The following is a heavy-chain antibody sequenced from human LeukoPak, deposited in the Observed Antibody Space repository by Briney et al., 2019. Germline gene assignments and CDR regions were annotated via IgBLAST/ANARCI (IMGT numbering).Heavy chain of an antibody. J-gene: IGHJ3*02. CDR3: ARDLSDYYGSGSYRPIDAFDI. D-gene: IGHD3-10*01. CDR1: GGXFSGYY. V-gene: IGHV4-34*01. Sequence: PSETLSLTCAVYGGXFSGYYWSWIRQPPGKGLEWIGEINHSGSPNYNPSLKSRVTISIDTSKNQFSLKLSPVTAADTAVYYCARDLSDYYGSGSYRPIDAFDIWGQGTMVTVSS. CDR2: INHSGSP.